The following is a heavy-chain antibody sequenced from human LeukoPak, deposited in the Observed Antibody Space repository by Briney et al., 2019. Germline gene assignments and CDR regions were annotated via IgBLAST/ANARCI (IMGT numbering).Heavy chain of an antibody. CDR2: ISAYNGKT. J-gene: IGHJ6*03. Sequence: ASVKVSCKASVYTFRSYGMSWVRQAPGQGLEWMGWISAYNGKTNYAQKLQGRVTMTTDTSTSTAYMELRSLRSEDTAVYYCARREYDFWSGYRPTYYYYYMDVWGKGTTVTVSS. D-gene: IGHD3-3*01. CDR3: ARREYDFWSGYRPTYYYYYMDV. CDR1: VYTFRSYG. V-gene: IGHV1-18*01.